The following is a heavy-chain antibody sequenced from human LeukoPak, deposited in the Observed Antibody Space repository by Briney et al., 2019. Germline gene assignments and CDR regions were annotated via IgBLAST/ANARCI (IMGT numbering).Heavy chain of an antibody. Sequence: PGRSLRLSCAASGFTFSNYAMHWVRQAPGKGLEWVAVISSDGSNKYYADSVKGRFTISRDNSKNTLYLQMNSLRAEDTAVFYCARGGPYDPSPYWGQGTLVTVSS. V-gene: IGHV3-30-3*01. D-gene: IGHD3-22*01. CDR1: GFTFSNYA. CDR3: ARGGPYDPSPY. CDR2: ISSDGSNK. J-gene: IGHJ4*02.